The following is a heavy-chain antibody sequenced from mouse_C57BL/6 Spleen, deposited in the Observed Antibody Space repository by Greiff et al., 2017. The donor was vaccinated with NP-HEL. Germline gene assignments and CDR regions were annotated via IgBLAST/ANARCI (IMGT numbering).Heavy chain of an antibody. J-gene: IGHJ4*01. CDR3: ARSPYDYDIYYYAMDY. Sequence: VQLQQSGAELARPGASVKMSCKASGYTFTSYTMHWVKQRPGQGLEWIGYINPSSGYTKYNQKFKDKATLTADKSSSTAYMQLSSLTSEDSAVYYCARSPYDYDIYYYAMDYWGQGTSVTVSS. CDR1: GYTFTSYT. D-gene: IGHD2-4*01. V-gene: IGHV1-4*01. CDR2: INPSSGYT.